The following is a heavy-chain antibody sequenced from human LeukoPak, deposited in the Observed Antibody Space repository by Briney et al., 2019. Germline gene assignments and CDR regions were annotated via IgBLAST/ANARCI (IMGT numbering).Heavy chain of an antibody. J-gene: IGHJ4*01. CDR2: IYTGDAT. Sequence: GGSLRLSCAASGFTVSTDYMSWVRQAPGEGLEWVSIIYTGDATHYTDSVKGRFTISRDDSKNTLFLQMNSLRSEDTAVYYCVRVEMATKIFEFWGQGTLVTVSS. D-gene: IGHD5-24*01. V-gene: IGHV3-53*05. CDR1: GFTVSTDY. CDR3: VRVEMATKIFEF.